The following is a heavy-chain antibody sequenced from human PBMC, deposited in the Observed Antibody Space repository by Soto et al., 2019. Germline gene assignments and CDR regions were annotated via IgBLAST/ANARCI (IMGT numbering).Heavy chain of an antibody. CDR1: GVAFSSSA. J-gene: IGHJ6*02. Sequence: GGSLRLSCAGSGVAFSSSAIHWVRQPSGKGLGWVGRTRSQANSSATPYASSVQGRFIISRDNSKTTAYLQRSSLKIEDTPVYYCFRENYFSHHSMDVWGQETRVTVSS. CDR3: FRENYFSHHSMDV. CDR2: TRSQANSSAT. V-gene: IGHV3-73*01.